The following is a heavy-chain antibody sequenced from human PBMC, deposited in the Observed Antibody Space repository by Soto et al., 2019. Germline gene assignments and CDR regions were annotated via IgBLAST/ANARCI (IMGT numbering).Heavy chain of an antibody. CDR3: ARVLIAAAEGHYFDY. D-gene: IGHD6-13*01. CDR1: GGSISSYY. V-gene: IGHV4-59*01. Sequence: SETLSLTCPVSGGSISSYYWSWIRQPPGKGLEWIGYIYYIGSTNYNPALKSRVTISVDTSKNQFALKLSSVTAADTAVYYCARVLIAAAEGHYFDYWGQGTVVTVSS. CDR2: IYYIGST. J-gene: IGHJ4*02.